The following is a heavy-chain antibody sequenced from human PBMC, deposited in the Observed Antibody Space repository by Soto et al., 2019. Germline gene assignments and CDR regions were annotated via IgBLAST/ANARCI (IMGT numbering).Heavy chain of an antibody. CDR3: ARGVRFLEWLSS. Sequence: GGSLRLSCAASGFTFSSYWMHWVRQAPGKGLVWVSRINSDGSSTSYADSVKGRFTISRDNAKNTLYLQMNSLRAEDTAVYYCARGVRFLEWLSSWGQGTLVTVSS. CDR1: GFTFSSYW. V-gene: IGHV3-74*01. J-gene: IGHJ4*02. CDR2: INSDGSST. D-gene: IGHD3-3*01.